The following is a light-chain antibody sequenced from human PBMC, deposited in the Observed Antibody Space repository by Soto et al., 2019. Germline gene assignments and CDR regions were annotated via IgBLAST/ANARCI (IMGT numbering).Light chain of an antibody. V-gene: IGLV1-40*01. J-gene: IGLJ1*01. Sequence: QSVLTQPPSVSGAPGQRVTISCTGSTSNIGAYYDVHWYQQFPGAAPKLLIYRDTHRPSGIPNGFSGSKSGTSTSLAIFGLQSGDEADYYCQSYDNSLNGYVFGTGTKVTVL. CDR2: RDT. CDR3: QSYDNSLNGYV. CDR1: TSNIGAYYD.